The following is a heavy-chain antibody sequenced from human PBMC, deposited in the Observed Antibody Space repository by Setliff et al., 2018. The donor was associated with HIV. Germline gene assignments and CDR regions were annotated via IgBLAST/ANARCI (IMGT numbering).Heavy chain of an antibody. Sequence: SETLSLTCTVSGDSINSYYWSWTRQPAGKGLEWIGRIYTSGTPNYNPSLKRRVTMSLDTSKNQFSLKVRSVTASDTAVYYCARNFWNGPPDYYYGMDVWGQGTTVTVSS. CDR1: GDSINSYY. CDR3: ARNFWNGPPDYYYGMDV. CDR2: IYTSGTP. V-gene: IGHV4-4*07. D-gene: IGHD3-3*01. J-gene: IGHJ6*02.